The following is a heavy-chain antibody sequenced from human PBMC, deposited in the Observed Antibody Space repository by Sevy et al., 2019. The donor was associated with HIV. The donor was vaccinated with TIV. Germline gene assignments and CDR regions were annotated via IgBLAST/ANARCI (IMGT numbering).Heavy chain of an antibody. CDR2: INSDGYSI. CDR3: ARGSRGTMGV. V-gene: IGHV3-74*01. D-gene: IGHD1-1*01. J-gene: IGHJ6*02. Sequence: GGSLRLSSTASGFNFNNYWMHWVRQVPGKGLVWVSRINSDGYSINYADFVKGRFTISRDNAKNTLYVQMNSLRAEDTAVYFCARGSRGTMGVWGQGTTVTVSS. CDR1: GFNFNNYW.